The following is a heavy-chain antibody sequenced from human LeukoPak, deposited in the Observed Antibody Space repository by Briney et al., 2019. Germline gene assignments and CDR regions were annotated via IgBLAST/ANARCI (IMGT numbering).Heavy chain of an antibody. V-gene: IGHV4-4*02. J-gene: IGHJ4*02. CDR1: GGSISSSNW. D-gene: IGHD6-6*01. CDR2: IYSGGNT. Sequence: SGTLSLTCAVSGGSISSSNWWSWVRQPPGKGLEWIGSIYSGGNTYYTPSLKSRVTLSVDTSKNQFSLGLRAVTAADTAVYYCAEYCSSSFSFGYWGQGTLVTVSS. CDR3: AEYCSSSFSFGY.